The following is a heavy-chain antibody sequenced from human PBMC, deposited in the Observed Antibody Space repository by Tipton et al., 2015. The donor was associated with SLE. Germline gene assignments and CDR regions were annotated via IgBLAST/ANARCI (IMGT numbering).Heavy chain of an antibody. J-gene: IGHJ1*01. CDR2: IYYSGGT. CDR1: GGSIKNHY. D-gene: IGHD6-19*01. Sequence: TLSLTCIVSGGSIKNHYWSWIRQAPGMGLEWIGYIYYSGGTNYNPSLKSRVTMSVDTSKNQFSLKLTSLTAADTALYYCARNKAVAGTVIEYWGQGTLVTVSS. V-gene: IGHV4-59*11. CDR3: ARNKAVAGTVIEY.